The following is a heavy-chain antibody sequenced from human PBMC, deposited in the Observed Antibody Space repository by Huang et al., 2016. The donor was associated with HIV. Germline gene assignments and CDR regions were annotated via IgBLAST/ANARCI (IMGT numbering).Heavy chain of an antibody. D-gene: IGHD5-18*01. CDR2: VSSAGRT. CDR3: ARMDTSMARDFYYYMDV. V-gene: IGHV4-4*08. J-gene: IGHJ6*03. Sequence: QVQLQESGPGLVRPSGTLSLTCTVSGDSISGHSWSWIRQPPGKGLEWIVTVSSAGRTRYTPSLKSRVTITTDTSKNEFSLKVASVTAADTAMYFCARMDTSMARDFYYYMDVWGKGTPATVS. CDR1: GDSISGHS.